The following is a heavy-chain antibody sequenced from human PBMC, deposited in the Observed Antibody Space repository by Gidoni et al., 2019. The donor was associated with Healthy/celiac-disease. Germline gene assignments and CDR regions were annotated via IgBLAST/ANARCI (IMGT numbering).Heavy chain of an antibody. Sequence: EVQLVQSGAEVKKPGESLKISCQGSGYSFTSYWIGWVRQPPGKGLEWMGIIYPGDSDTRYSPSFQGQVTISADKSISTAYLQWSSLKASDTAMYYCARHNGTPERLYYGMDVWGQGTTVTVSS. D-gene: IGHD1-1*01. V-gene: IGHV5-51*01. CDR2: IYPGDSDT. J-gene: IGHJ6*02. CDR3: ARHNGTPERLYYGMDV. CDR1: GYSFTSYW.